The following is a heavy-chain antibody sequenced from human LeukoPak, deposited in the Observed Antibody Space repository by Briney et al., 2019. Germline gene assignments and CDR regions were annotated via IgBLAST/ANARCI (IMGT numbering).Heavy chain of an antibody. V-gene: IGHV1-24*01. CDR2: FDPEDGET. CDR3: ASGTIFGVVRLQYNFDY. D-gene: IGHD3-3*01. J-gene: IGHJ4*02. CDR1: GYTITELS. Sequence: ASVKVSCKVSGYTITELSMHWVRQAPGKGLEWMRGFDPEDGETNYAQKFQRRVTMTEDTSTDTAYMELSSLRSEDTAVYYCASGTIFGVVRLQYNFDYWGQGTLVTVSS.